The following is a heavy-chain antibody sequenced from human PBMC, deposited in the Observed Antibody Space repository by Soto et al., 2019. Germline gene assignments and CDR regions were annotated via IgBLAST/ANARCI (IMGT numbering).Heavy chain of an antibody. CDR1: VFTLSDHY. D-gene: IGHD3-22*01. J-gene: IGHJ4*02. CDR3: VRATYFSDSSGYTRCLDY. Sequence: GGSLRLSCAGSVFTLSDHYIDWVRQAPGKGLEWVGRSRDKPQGYSTAYAASVKGRFTTSRDESKNSAYLQMNSLKTEDTAVYYCVRATYFSDSSGYTRCLDYWGQGTLVTVSS. CDR2: SRDKPQGYST. V-gene: IGHV3-72*01.